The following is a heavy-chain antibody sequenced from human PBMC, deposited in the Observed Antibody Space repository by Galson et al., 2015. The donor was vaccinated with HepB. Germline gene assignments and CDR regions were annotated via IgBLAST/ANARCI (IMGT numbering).Heavy chain of an antibody. CDR3: AADWVYNLWLPEFDY. Sequence: SVKVSCKASGFTFTSSAMQWVRQARGQRLEWIGWIVVGSGNTNYAQKFQERVTITRDMSTSTAYMELSSLRSEDTAVYYCAADWVYNLWLPEFDYWGQGTLVTVSS. CDR1: GFTFTSSA. CDR2: IVVGSGNT. D-gene: IGHD1-14*01. J-gene: IGHJ4*02. V-gene: IGHV1-58*02.